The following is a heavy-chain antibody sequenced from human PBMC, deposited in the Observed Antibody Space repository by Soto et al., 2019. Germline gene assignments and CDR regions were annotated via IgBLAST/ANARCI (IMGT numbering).Heavy chain of an antibody. CDR1: GGSISSSSYY. D-gene: IGHD5-12*01. Sequence: SETLSLTCTVSGGSISSSSYYWGWIRQPPGKGLEWIGSIYYSGSTYYNPSLKSRVTISVDTSKNQFSLKLSSVTAADTAVYYCARGVDIVATYWFDPWGQGTLVTVSS. CDR3: ARGVDIVATYWFDP. CDR2: IYYSGST. V-gene: IGHV4-39*01. J-gene: IGHJ5*02.